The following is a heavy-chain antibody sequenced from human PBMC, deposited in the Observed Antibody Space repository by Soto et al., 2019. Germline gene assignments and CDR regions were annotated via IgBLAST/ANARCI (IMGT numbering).Heavy chain of an antibody. CDR3: ARGYRFWSGYFGYYFDY. J-gene: IGHJ4*02. CDR1: GGSVSSGSYY. D-gene: IGHD3-3*01. Sequence: SETLSLTCTVSGGSVSSGSYYWSWIRQPPGKGLEWVGYIYYSGSTNYNPSLKSRVTISVDTSKNQFSLKLSSVTAADTAVYYCARGYRFWSGYFGYYFDYWGQGTLVTVSS. V-gene: IGHV4-61*01. CDR2: IYYSGST.